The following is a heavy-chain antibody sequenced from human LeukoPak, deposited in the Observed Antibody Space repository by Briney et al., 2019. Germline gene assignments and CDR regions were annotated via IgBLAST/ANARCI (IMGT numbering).Heavy chain of an antibody. Sequence: GGSLRLSCAASGFTFRSYAMHWVRQAPGKGLEYVSAITDNGAITYYANSVKGRFTISRDNSKNTVSLQMGSLRVEDMAVYYCARDDPRTDLLLDYWGQGTLVTVSS. J-gene: IGHJ4*02. D-gene: IGHD2-21*01. CDR3: ARDDPRTDLLLDY. V-gene: IGHV3-64*01. CDR2: ITDNGAIT. CDR1: GFTFRSYA.